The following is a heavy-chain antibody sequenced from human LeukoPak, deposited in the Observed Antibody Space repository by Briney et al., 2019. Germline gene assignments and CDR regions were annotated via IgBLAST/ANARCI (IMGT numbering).Heavy chain of an antibody. V-gene: IGHV5-51*01. D-gene: IGHD3-10*01. CDR1: GYSFANYW. J-gene: IGHJ4*02. Sequence: GESLKISCKGSGYSFANYWIGGVRQMPGKGLEWMGIIFPGDSDPRYSPSFQGQVTISVDKSVSTAYLQWNSLNASDTAMYYCARHVRAGGSGDQFDYWGQGTLVTVSS. CDR3: ARHVRAGGSGDQFDY. CDR2: IFPGDSDP.